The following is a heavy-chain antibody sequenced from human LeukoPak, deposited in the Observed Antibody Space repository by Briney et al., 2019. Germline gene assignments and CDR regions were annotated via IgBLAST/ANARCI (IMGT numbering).Heavy chain of an antibody. CDR3: ARDAVDTANAV. D-gene: IGHD5-18*01. Sequence: GGSLRLSCAASGFTFTTYWMHWVRQAPGKGLVWVSHINSDGRITSYADSVKGRFTISRDNAKNTLYLQMNSLRAEDTAVYYCARDAVDTANAVWGQGTTVTVSS. CDR1: GFTFTTYW. CDR2: INSDGRIT. V-gene: IGHV3-74*01. J-gene: IGHJ6*02.